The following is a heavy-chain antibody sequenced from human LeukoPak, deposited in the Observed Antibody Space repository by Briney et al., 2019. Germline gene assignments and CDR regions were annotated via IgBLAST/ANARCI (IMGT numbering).Heavy chain of an antibody. J-gene: IGHJ4*02. CDR3: AIQSSAVGD. V-gene: IGHV3-30-3*02. Sequence: GTSLRLSCTASGFSFSTYTMHWVRQAPGKGLEWVAVISHDGTNKNYADSVKGRFTISRDNSKNTLYLQMNSLRAEDTAVYYCAIQSSAVGDWGQGTLVTVSS. D-gene: IGHD6-19*01. CDR2: ISHDGTNK. CDR1: GFSFSTYT.